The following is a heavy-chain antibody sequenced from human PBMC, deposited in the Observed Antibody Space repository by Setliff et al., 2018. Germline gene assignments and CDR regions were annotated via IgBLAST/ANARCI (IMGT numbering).Heavy chain of an antibody. D-gene: IGHD1-26*01. CDR3: VRDGAGAFDY. CDR1: GFTLSHNW. CDR2: INNDGSVT. V-gene: IGHV3-74*01. Sequence: PGGSLRLSCAASGFTLSHNWMNWVRQGPGKGLVWVSYINNDGSVTKYGDSVKGRFTISRDNAKNTLYLQMNSLRAEDTAVYYCVRDGAGAFDYWGQGALVTVSS. J-gene: IGHJ4*02.